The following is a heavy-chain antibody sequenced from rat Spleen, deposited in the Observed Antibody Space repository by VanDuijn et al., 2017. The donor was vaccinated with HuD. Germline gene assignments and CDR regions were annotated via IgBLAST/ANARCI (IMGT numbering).Heavy chain of an antibody. CDR1: GFTFNNYW. CDR2: ITNTGGST. D-gene: IGHD1-4*01. Sequence: EVQLVESGGGLVQPGRSLKLSCIASGFTFNNYWMYWIRQAPGKGLEWVASITNTGGSTYYPDSVKGRFTISRDNAKSTLYLQMNSLRSEDTATYYCTRPLPGYNYDWFDYGGQGTLVTVSS. V-gene: IGHV5-31*01. CDR3: TRPLPGYNYDWFDY. J-gene: IGHJ3*01.